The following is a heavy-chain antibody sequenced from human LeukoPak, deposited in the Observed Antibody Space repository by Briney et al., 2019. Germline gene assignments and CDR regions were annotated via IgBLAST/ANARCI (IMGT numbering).Heavy chain of an antibody. CDR3: ARKDLSGYSSLDY. V-gene: IGHV1-2*06. J-gene: IGHJ4*02. CDR1: GYTFTGHY. D-gene: IGHD5-18*01. CDR2: INPNSGGT. Sequence: ASVKVSCKASGYTFTGHYMHWVRQAPGQGLEWVGRINPNSGGTNYAQKFQGRVTTTRDTSISTAYMELSRLRFDDTAVYYCARKDLSGYSSLDYWGQGTLVTVSS.